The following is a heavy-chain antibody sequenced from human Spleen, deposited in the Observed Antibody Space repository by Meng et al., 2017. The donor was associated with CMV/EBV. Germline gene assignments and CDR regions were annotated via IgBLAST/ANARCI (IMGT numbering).Heavy chain of an antibody. CDR3: ARNYYGSGGHNYLNWFDP. CDR1: YTFPGYY. J-gene: IGHJ5*02. CDR2: IHPNSGGT. Sequence: YTFPGYYIPWVRQAPGQGLEWMGWIHPNSGGTNYAQKFQGRVTMTSDTSINTAYMELSSLRSDDTAVYYCARNYYGSGGHNYLNWFDPWGQGTLVTVSS. D-gene: IGHD3-10*01. V-gene: IGHV1-2*02.